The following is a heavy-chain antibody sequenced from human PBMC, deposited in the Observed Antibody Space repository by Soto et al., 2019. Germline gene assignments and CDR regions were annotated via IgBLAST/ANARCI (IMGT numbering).Heavy chain of an antibody. Sequence: EVHLLESGGGLVQPGGSLRLSCTASGFTFSSYAMTWVRQAPGRGLEGVSGITASGGRTFYADSVKGRFTISRDNSRSTLHLQMNSLRAEDTAVYYCAKDTRYADYVRWFDSWGQGTLVTVSS. CDR1: GFTFSSYA. J-gene: IGHJ5*01. D-gene: IGHD4-17*01. V-gene: IGHV3-23*01. CDR2: ITASGGRT. CDR3: AKDTRYADYVRWFDS.